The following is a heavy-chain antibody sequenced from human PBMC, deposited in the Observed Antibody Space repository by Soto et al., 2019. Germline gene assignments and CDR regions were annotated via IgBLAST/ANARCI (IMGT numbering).Heavy chain of an antibody. V-gene: IGHV3-30-3*01. CDR1: VFTFSSYA. D-gene: IGHD3-22*01. CDR2: ISYDGSNK. Sequence: PGRSLRLSCAASVFTFSSYAMPWVRQAPGKGLEWVAVISYDGSNKYYADSVKGRFTISRDNSKNTLYLQMNSLRAEDTAVYYCARGRNSSPPPGNYYDSSGYVPDAFDIWGQGTMVTVSS. J-gene: IGHJ3*02. CDR3: ARGRNSSPPPGNYYDSSGYVPDAFDI.